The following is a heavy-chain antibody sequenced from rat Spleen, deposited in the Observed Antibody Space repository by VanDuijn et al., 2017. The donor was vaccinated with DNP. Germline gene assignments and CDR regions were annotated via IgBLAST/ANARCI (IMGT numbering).Heavy chain of an antibody. CDR2: ITSSGGNT. J-gene: IGHJ2*01. D-gene: IGHD1-2*01. Sequence: EVQLVESGGDLVQPGRSLKLSCEASGFTFSDYAMAWVRQVPGKGLEWVASITSSGGNTYYPDSVKGRFTISRDNAENTVYLQMNSLRSEDTATYYCAKANGRDWGQGVMVTVSS. V-gene: IGHV5S13*01. CDR3: AKANGRD. CDR1: GFTFSDYA.